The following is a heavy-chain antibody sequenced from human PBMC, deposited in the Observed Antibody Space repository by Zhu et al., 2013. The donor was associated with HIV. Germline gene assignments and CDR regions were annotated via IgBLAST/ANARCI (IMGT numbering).Heavy chain of an antibody. CDR1: GYTFTGYF. D-gene: IGHD3-9*01. J-gene: IGHJ4*02. CDR3: SRTKMFAGYWSDF. CDR2: INPKSGGT. V-gene: IGHV1-2*02. Sequence: QLQLVQSGAEVTKPGASVKVSCKASGYTFTGYFLHWVRQAPGQGLEWMGWINPKSGGTNYEQKFQGRVTMTRDTSITTAYMELTRLTPDDTAVYYCSRTKMFAGYWSDFWGQGTLVTVSS.